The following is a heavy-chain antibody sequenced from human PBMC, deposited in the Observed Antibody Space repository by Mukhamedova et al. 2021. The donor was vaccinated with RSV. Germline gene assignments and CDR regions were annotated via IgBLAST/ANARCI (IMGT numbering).Heavy chain of an antibody. J-gene: IGHJ4*02. CDR3: AGVGDYCDGEPGGNY. Sequence: GLEWVACIKHDGSEKHYVDSVKGRFTISRDNAQNSVYLQMNSLRAGDTAVYYCAGVGDYCDGEPGGNYWGQGTRVTVSS. CDR2: IKHDGSEK. V-gene: IGHV3-7*01. D-gene: IGHD5-18*01.